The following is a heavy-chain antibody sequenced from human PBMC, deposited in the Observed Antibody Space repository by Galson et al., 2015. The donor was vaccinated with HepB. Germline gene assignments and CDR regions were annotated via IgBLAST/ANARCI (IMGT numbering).Heavy chain of an antibody. CDR1: GFTFSSYG. Sequence: SLRLSCAASGFTFSSYGMHWVRQAPGKGLEWVAVIWYDGSNKYYADSVKGRFTISRDNSKNTLYLQMNSLRAEDTAVYYCARDSMKQWRRGAYFQHWGQGTLVTVSS. CDR3: ARDSMKQWRRGAYFQH. V-gene: IGHV3-33*01. D-gene: IGHD6-19*01. CDR2: IWYDGSNK. J-gene: IGHJ1*01.